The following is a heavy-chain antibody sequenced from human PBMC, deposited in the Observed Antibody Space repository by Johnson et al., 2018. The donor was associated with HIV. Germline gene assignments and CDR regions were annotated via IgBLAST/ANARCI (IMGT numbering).Heavy chain of an antibody. V-gene: IGHV3-30*04. J-gene: IGHJ3*02. CDR1: GFALSHYA. Sequence: QVQLVESGGGVVQPGRSLRLSCAASGFALSHYAMHWVRQAPGKGLEWLAIISYDGSNKYYADSVKGRFTISRDNSKNTLYLQMNSLRAEDTAVYYCAREGDAFDIWGQGTMVTVSS. CDR3: AREGDAFDI. CDR2: ISYDGSNK.